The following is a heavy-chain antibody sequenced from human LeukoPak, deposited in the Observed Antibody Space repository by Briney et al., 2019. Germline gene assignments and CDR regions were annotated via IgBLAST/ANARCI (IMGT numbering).Heavy chain of an antibody. Sequence: ASVKVSCKASGYTFTGYYMHWVRQAPGQGLEWMGWINPNSGGTNYAQKFQGRVTMTRDTSISTAYTELSRLRSDDTAVYYCARESWNDDEPGSTYFDYWGQGTLVTISS. J-gene: IGHJ4*02. V-gene: IGHV1-2*02. CDR1: GYTFTGYY. CDR3: ARESWNDDEPGSTYFDY. D-gene: IGHD1-1*01. CDR2: INPNSGGT.